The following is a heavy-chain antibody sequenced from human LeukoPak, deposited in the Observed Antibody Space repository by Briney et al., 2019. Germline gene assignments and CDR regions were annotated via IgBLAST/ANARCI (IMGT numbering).Heavy chain of an antibody. CDR1: GGSISSYY. J-gene: IGHJ4*02. D-gene: IGHD2-21*01. V-gene: IGHV4-4*07. CDR2: IYTSGST. CDR3: ATDRDLRWFYF. Sequence: PSETLSLTCTVSGGSISSYYWSWIRQPAGKGLEWIGRIYTSGSTNYNPSLKSRVTMLVDTYKKQFSLKLSSVTAADTAVYYCATDRDLRWFYFWGQGTLVTLSS.